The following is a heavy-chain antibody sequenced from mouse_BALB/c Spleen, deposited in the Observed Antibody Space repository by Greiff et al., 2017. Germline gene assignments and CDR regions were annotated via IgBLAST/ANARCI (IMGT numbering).Heavy chain of an antibody. Sequence: VHLVESGPGLVAPSQSLSITCTVSGFSLTGYGVNWVRQPPGKGLEWLGMIWGDGSTDYNSALKSRLSISKDNSKSQVFLKMNSLQTDDTARYYCARDNHYYYYGSSYRFFDVWGAGTTVTVSS. CDR1: GFSLTGYG. CDR2: IWGDGST. D-gene: IGHD1-1*01. V-gene: IGHV2-6-7*01. CDR3: ARDNHYYYYGSSYRFFDV. J-gene: IGHJ1*01.